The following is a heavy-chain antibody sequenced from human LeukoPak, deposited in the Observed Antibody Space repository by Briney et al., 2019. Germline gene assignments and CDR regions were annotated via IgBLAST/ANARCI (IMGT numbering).Heavy chain of an antibody. CDR1: GYIFIDYE. V-gene: IGHV1-8*03. J-gene: IGHJ6*03. Sequence: GASVKVSCKASGYIFIDYEINWVRQATGPGLEWMGWMNPKSGDTGYEQKFKGRVTITRDSSISTVYMELSNLRSEDTALYYCTRGRYMDVWGKGTTVTVSS. CDR3: TRGRYMDV. CDR2: MNPKSGDT.